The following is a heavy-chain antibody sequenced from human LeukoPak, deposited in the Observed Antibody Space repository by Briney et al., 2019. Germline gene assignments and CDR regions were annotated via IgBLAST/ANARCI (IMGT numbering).Heavy chain of an antibody. CDR1: GGPISSYY. J-gene: IGHJ6*02. Sequence: SETLSLTCTVSGGPISSYYWSWIRQPPGKGLEWIGYIYYSGSTNYNPSLKSRVTISVDTSKNQFSLKLSSVNAADTAVYYCARGLDYYDSSGYGYYYYYGMDVWGQGTTVTVSS. CDR2: IYYSGST. D-gene: IGHD3-22*01. CDR3: ARGLDYYDSSGYGYYYYYGMDV. V-gene: IGHV4-59*01.